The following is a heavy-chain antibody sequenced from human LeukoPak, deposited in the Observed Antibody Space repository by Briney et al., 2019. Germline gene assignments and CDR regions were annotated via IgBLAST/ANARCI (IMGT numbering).Heavy chain of an antibody. CDR3: ARGSDPYDILTGYYLF. CDR1: GFSFNSYW. V-gene: IGHV3-74*01. J-gene: IGHJ4*02. CDR2: IRSDGTST. D-gene: IGHD3-9*01. Sequence: GGSLRLSCAASGFSFNSYWMHWVRQAPGKGLVWVSRIRSDGTSTDYADSVRGRFTISRDNAKNTLYLQMNSLRAEDTAVYYCARGSDPYDILTGYYLFWGQGTLVTVSS.